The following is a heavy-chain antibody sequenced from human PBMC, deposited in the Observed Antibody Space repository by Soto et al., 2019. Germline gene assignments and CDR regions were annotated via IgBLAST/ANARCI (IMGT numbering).Heavy chain of an antibody. CDR1: GFTFSNSW. CDR3: TTVAVTHYYYYYGMDV. Sequence: GGSLRLSCAASGFTFSNSWMNWVRQAPGKGLEWVGRIKSKTDGGTTDYAAPVKGRFTISRDDSKNTLYLQMDSLKTEDTAVFYCTTVAVTHYYYYYGMDVWGQGTTVTVSS. CDR2: IKSKTDGGTT. V-gene: IGHV3-15*07. D-gene: IGHD4-4*01. J-gene: IGHJ6*02.